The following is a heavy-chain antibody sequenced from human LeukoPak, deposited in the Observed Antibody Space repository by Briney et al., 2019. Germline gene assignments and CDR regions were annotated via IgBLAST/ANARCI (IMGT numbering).Heavy chain of an antibody. CDR3: ANWAGTPAGYFSGPLDY. Sequence: GASVKVSCKAPGYTLTDHDLHWVRQAPGQRLEWMGWINPGNGNTKYSQKFQGRVTITRDTSASTAYMELSSLTSEDTAVYYCANWAGTPAGYFSGPLDYWGQGTLVTVSS. D-gene: IGHD6-19*01. CDR1: GYTLTDHD. J-gene: IGHJ4*02. CDR2: INPGNGNT. V-gene: IGHV1-3*01.